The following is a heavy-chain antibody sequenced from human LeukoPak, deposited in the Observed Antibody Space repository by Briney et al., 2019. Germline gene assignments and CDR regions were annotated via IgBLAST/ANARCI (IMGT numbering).Heavy chain of an antibody. CDR3: AKVAGSGSYYNGFDS. CDR2: ISGSGGSA. V-gene: IGHV3-23*01. Sequence: GGSLRLSCAASEFTFSGYSMNWVRQAPGKGLEWVSGISGSGGSAYYADSVKGRFTISRDISKDTLYLEMNSLRAEDTAVYYCAKVAGSGSYYNGFDSWGQGTLVTVSS. D-gene: IGHD3-10*01. CDR1: EFTFSGYS. J-gene: IGHJ4*02.